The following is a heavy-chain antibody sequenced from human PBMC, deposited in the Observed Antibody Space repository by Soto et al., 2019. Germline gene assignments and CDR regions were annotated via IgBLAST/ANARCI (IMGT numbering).Heavy chain of an antibody. CDR2: ISPSTRHI. Sequence: EVHLVESGGGLVKPGGSLRLSCAVSGFTFSSCTMNWVRQAPGKGLEWVSSISPSTRHIYYADSVKGRFTISRDNAKNSLVLQMNSLRAEDTAVSYCSGCSGGACHQNYGMDVWGQGTTVTVSS. J-gene: IGHJ6*02. CDR1: GFTFSSCT. V-gene: IGHV3-21*01. D-gene: IGHD2-15*01. CDR3: SGCSGGACHQNYGMDV.